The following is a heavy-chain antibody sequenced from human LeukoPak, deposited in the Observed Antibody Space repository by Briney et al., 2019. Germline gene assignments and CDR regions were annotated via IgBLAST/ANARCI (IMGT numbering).Heavy chain of an antibody. D-gene: IGHD3-10*01. CDR3: ASVRRGFGESSKYYSYYYMDV. CDR2: IYYSGST. Sequence: SETLSLTCIVSGGSISSSRDYWAWIRQPPGKGLEWIANIYYSGSTYYNPSLKSRVTISVDTSKNQLSLKLSAVTAADTAVYYCASVRRGFGESSKYYSYYYMDVWGNGTTVPIS. CDR1: GGSISSSRDY. J-gene: IGHJ6*03. V-gene: IGHV4-39*01.